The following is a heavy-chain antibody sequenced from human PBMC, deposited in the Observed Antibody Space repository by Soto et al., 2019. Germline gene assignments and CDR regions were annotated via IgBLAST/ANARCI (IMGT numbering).Heavy chain of an antibody. CDR2: ITGAGDT. V-gene: IGHV3-23*01. Sequence: EVQLLESGGGLVQPGGSLRLLCAASGFTFRNYAMTWVRQAPGKGLEWVSTITGAGDTYFADTVKGRFTISRDISKSTLFLQMDSLRAEDTAVYYCARTDKYGPQSTGLANRFDSWGQGTLVNVSS. J-gene: IGHJ4*02. CDR1: GFTFRNYA. CDR3: ARTDKYGPQSTGLANRFDS. D-gene: IGHD2-8*02.